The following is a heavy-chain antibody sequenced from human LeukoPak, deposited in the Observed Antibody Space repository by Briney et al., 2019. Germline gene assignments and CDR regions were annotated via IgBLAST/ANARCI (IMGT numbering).Heavy chain of an antibody. D-gene: IGHD3-3*01. CDR2: IWYDGSNK. V-gene: IGHV3-33*08. J-gene: IGHJ4*02. CDR3: ARDRSYDFWSGYSTPDY. CDR1: GFRFTTYA. Sequence: GGSLRLSCAASGFRFTTYAMHWVRQAPGKGLEWVAVIWYDGSNKYYADSVKGRFTISRDNSKNTLDLQMNSLRAEDTAVYYCARDRSYDFWSGYSTPDYWGQGTLVTVSS.